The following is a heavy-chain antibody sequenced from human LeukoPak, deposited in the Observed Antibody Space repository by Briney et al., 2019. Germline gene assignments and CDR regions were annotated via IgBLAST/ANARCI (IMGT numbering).Heavy chain of an antibody. CDR1: GFTFDDYA. D-gene: IGHD1-26*01. Sequence: GGSLRLSCAASGFTFDDYAMHWVRQAPGKGLEWVSGISWNSGSIGYADSVKGRFTISRDNAKNSLYLQMNSLRAEDTALYYCAKSPSRWYRENWFDPWGQGTLVTVS. CDR3: AKSPSRWYRENWFDP. V-gene: IGHV3-9*01. J-gene: IGHJ5*02. CDR2: ISWNSGSI.